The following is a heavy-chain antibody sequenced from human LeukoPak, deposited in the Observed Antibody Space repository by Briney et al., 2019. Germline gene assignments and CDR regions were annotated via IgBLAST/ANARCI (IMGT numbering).Heavy chain of an antibody. CDR2: ISYDGTNT. Sequence: GGSLRLSCAASGFTFSSYGMHWVRQAPGKGLEWVAVISYDGTNTYYADAVKGRFTISRDNSKNTLYLQMDSLRAEDTAVYYCAKDPSGLYGDLDYWGQGTLVTISS. CDR1: GFTFSSYG. CDR3: AKDPSGLYGDLDY. V-gene: IGHV3-30*18. D-gene: IGHD4-17*01. J-gene: IGHJ4*02.